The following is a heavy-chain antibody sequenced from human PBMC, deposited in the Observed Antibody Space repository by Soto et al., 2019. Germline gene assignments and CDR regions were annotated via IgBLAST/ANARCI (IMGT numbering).Heavy chain of an antibody. J-gene: IGHJ6*02. D-gene: IGHD6-19*01. CDR3: ARDRLYSSGWYTIYYYYYGMDV. Sequence: GASVKVFCKASGYTFTSYGISWVRQAPGQGLEWMGWISAYNGNTNYAQKLQGRVTMTTDTSTSTAYMELRSLRSDDTAVYYCARDRLYSSGWYTIYYYYYGMDVWGQGTTVTVSS. CDR2: ISAYNGNT. V-gene: IGHV1-18*04. CDR1: GYTFTSYG.